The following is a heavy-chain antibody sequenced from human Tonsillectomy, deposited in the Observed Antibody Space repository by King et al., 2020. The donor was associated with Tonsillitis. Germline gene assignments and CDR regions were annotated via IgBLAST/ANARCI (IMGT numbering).Heavy chain of an antibody. Sequence: VQLVESGAEVKKPGASVKVSCQASGYSFTDYSIHWVRQAPGQGLDWMGRIDPDSGAADYALRFEDKVTMTTDTSSRTAYLELSRLRSDDTATYFCARDTGGWRSFDYWGQGTLVAASS. CDR3: ARDTGGWRSFDY. V-gene: IGHV1-2*06. D-gene: IGHD2-8*02. CDR2: IDPDSGAA. J-gene: IGHJ4*02. CDR1: GYSFTDYS.